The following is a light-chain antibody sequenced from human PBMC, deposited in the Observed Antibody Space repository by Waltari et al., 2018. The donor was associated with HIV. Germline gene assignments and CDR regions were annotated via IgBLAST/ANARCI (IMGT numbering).Light chain of an antibody. J-gene: IGLJ1*01. CDR2: DVN. CDR1: SDDVRRYDY. Sequence: QSALTHPPSASGSAGQSFTIYCTGGSDDVRRYDYVSWYQQHPGTAPKFIIYDVNERPSGIPDRFSGFKSGNTASLTVSGLQAEDEADYYCSSYAGGSNFVFGTGTKVTVV. V-gene: IGLV2-8*01. CDR3: SSYAGGSNFV.